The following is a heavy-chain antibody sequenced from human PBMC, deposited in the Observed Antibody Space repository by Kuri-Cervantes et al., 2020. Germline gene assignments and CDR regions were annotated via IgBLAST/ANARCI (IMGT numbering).Heavy chain of an antibody. CDR1: GFAFSSYS. CDR2: ISSSIANV. CDR3: ARDRDYGDYIISAFDI. J-gene: IGHJ3*02. D-gene: IGHD4-17*01. Sequence: GGSLRLSCVASGFAFSSYSVNWVRQAPGKGLEWVSYISSSIANVYYADSVKGRFTISRDNAKKSVYLQMNSLRAEDTAVYYCARDRDYGDYIISAFDIWGQGTMVTVSS. V-gene: IGHV3-48*01.